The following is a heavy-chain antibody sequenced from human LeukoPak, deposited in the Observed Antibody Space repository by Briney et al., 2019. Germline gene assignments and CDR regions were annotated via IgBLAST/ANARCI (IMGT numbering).Heavy chain of an antibody. Sequence: ASVKVSCKASGGTFSSYAISWVRQAPGQGLEWMGGIIPIFGTANYAQKFQGRVTITTDGSTSTAYMELSSLRSEDTAVYYCARGGDDYGNYYYYMDVWGKGTTVTVSS. V-gene: IGHV1-69*05. J-gene: IGHJ6*03. CDR1: GGTFSSYA. CDR2: IIPIFGTA. CDR3: ARGGDDYGNYYYYMDV. D-gene: IGHD4-17*01.